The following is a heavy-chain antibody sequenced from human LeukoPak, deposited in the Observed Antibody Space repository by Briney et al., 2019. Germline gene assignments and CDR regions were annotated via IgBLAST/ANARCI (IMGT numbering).Heavy chain of an antibody. V-gene: IGHV4-39*01. CDR2: IYYSGST. CDR3: ARHDIGYSCGYKLVDY. D-gene: IGHD5-18*01. CDR1: GGSISSYS. Sequence: SETLSLTCTVSGGSISSYSWSWIRQPPGKGLEWIGSIYYSGSTYYNPSLKSRVTISVDTSKNQFSLKLSSVTAADTAVYYCARHDIGYSCGYKLVDYWGQGTLVTVSS. J-gene: IGHJ4*02.